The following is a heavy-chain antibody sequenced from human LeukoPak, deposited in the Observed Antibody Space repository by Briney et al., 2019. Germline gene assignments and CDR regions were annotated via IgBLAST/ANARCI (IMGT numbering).Heavy chain of an antibody. CDR1: GFTVSSNY. CDR2: IYSGGST. D-gene: IGHD6-13*01. V-gene: IGHV3-53*01. CDR3: ARGQRHSSSWYGPDAFDI. J-gene: IGHJ3*02. Sequence: LPGGSLRLSCAASGFTVSSNYMSWVRQAPGKGLEWVSVIYSGGSTYYADSVKGRFTISRDNSKNTLYLQMNSLRAEDTAVYYCARGQRHSSSWYGPDAFDIWGQGTMVTVSS.